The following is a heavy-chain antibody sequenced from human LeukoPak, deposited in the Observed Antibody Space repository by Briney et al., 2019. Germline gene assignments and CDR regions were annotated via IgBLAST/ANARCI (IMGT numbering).Heavy chain of an antibody. CDR2: INSDGSST. V-gene: IGHV3-74*01. CDR1: GFTFSGYW. D-gene: IGHD3-22*01. Sequence: PGGSLRLSCAASGFTFSGYWMHWVRQVPGMGLMWVSRINSDGSSTSYAESMKGRFTISRDNAKNTLYLQMNSLRGEDTAVYYCARENDSSGYYLDAFDMWGPGTMVTVSS. J-gene: IGHJ3*02. CDR3: ARENDSSGYYLDAFDM.